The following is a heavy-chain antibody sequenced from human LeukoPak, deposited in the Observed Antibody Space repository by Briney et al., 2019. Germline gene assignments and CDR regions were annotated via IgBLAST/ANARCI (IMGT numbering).Heavy chain of an antibody. D-gene: IGHD3-22*01. V-gene: IGHV1-46*01. Sequence: ASVKVSCKASGYTFTNYYMHWVRPAPGQGLEWMGIINPSGGSTSYAQKFQGRVTMTRDTSTSTVYMELSSLRSEDTAVYYCARERSITMIVVVIGRYGMDVWGQGTTVTVSS. CDR3: ARERSITMIVVVIGRYGMDV. J-gene: IGHJ6*02. CDR1: GYTFTNYY. CDR2: INPSGGST.